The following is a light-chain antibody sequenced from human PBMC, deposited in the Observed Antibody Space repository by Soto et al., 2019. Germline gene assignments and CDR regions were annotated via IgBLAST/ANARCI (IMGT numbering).Light chain of an antibody. V-gene: IGKV3-15*01. CDR2: GAS. J-gene: IGKJ1*01. CDR1: QSVSSSY. Sequence: EIVLRQSPGTLSLSPGERATLSFRASQSVSSSYSAWYQQKPGQAPRLLIYGASTRATGIPARFSGSGSGTEFTLTISSLQSEDFAVYYCQQYNNWSGTFGQGTKVDIK. CDR3: QQYNNWSGT.